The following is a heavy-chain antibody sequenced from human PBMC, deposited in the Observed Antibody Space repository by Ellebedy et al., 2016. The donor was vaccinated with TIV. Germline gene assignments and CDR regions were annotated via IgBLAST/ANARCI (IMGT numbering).Heavy chain of an antibody. J-gene: IGHJ4*02. V-gene: IGHV1-18*01. CDR3: ARDMVQGMVAIYVWFDY. CDR2: ISAYTGDT. CDR1: GYTFCSYG. Sequence: ASVKVSCKASGYTFCSYGISWVRQAPGQGLEWMGWISAYTGDTNSAQKFQGRLTISTDTSSSTAYMELRSLKPGDTAVYYCARDMVQGMVAIYVWFDYWGQGTLVTVSS. D-gene: IGHD3-10*01.